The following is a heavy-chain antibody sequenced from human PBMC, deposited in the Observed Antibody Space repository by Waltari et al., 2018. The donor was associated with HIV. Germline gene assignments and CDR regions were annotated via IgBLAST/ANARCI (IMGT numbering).Heavy chain of an antibody. J-gene: IGHJ6*02. V-gene: IGHV3-21*01. CDR3: ARVNHYYGMDV. CDR1: GFTLRSYS. Sequence: EVQLVESGGGLVKPGGSLRISCAASGFTLRSYSMNWVRQAPGKGLEWVSSISSSSYIYYADSVKGQFTISRDNAKNSLYLQMNSLSAEDTAVYYCARVNHYYGMDVWGQGTTVTVSS. CDR2: ISSSSYI.